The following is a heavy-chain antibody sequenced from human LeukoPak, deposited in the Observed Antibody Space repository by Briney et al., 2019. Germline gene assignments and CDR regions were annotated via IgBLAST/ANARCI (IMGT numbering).Heavy chain of an antibody. D-gene: IGHD2-2*01. CDR1: GGSISSSSYY. Sequence: PSETLSLTCTVSGGSISSSSYYWGWIRQPPGKGLEWIGSIYYSGSTYYNPSLKSRVTISVDTSKNQFSLKLSSVTAADTAVYYCARQGEYQLLLPYNWFDPWGQGTLVTVSP. V-gene: IGHV4-39*01. CDR2: IYYSGST. CDR3: ARQGEYQLLLPYNWFDP. J-gene: IGHJ5*02.